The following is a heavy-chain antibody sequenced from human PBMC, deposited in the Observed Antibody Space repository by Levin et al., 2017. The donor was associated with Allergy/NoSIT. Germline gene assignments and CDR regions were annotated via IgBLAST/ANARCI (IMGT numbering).Heavy chain of an antibody. D-gene: IGHD3-10*01. J-gene: IGHJ2*01. CDR1: GGSISTGSYY. V-gene: IGHV4-39*01. Sequence: SETLSLICTVSGGSISTGSYYWGWIRQPPGKGLEWIGNIYYSGNTYYNPSLQSRVTLSVDTSKNQFSLRLNSVTAADTAVYYCARLEHYGSGAFRYFDLWGRGTLVTVSS. CDR3: ARLEHYGSGAFRYFDL. CDR2: IYYSGNT.